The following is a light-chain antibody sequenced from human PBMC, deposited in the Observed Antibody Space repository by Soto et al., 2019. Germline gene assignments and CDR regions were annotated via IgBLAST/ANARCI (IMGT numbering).Light chain of an antibody. CDR3: QQYSSSPLT. V-gene: IGKV3-20*01. CDR2: GTS. J-gene: IGKJ4*01. CDR1: QSVRSSH. Sequence: EIVLPQSPGTLSLSPGESATLSCRASQSVRSSHLAWYQQMPGQAPRLLIYGTSNRATGIPDRFSGSGSGTDFTLTISRLEPEDFAVYYCQQYSSSPLTVGGGTKVDIK.